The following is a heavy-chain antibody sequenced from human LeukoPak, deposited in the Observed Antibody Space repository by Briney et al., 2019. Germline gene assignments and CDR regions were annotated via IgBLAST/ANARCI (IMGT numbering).Heavy chain of an antibody. CDR1: GGSISSYY. J-gene: IGHJ4*02. CDR3: ARDQAARAFDY. V-gene: IGHV4-4*07. CDR2: IYASEST. Sequence: SQTLSLTCTVSGGSISSYYWSWIRQLAGKVLGWNGCIYASESTNYNPSLKGRVTMSIDTSKNQFSPNLTSVTAADTAVYYCARDQAARAFDYWGQGTLVTVSS.